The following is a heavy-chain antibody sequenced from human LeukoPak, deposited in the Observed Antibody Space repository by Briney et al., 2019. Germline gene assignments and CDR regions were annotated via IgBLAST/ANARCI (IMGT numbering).Heavy chain of an antibody. CDR2: IIPIFGTA. D-gene: IGHD3-22*01. V-gene: IGHV1-69*06. CDR3: ARDQYYYDSSGYGAFDI. Sequence: SVKVSCKASGGTFSSYAISWVRQAPGQGLEWMGGIIPIFGTANYAQKFQGRVTITADKSTSTAYMELSSLRSEDTAVYYCARDQYYYDSSGYGAFDIWGQGTMVTVSS. CDR1: GGTFSSYA. J-gene: IGHJ3*02.